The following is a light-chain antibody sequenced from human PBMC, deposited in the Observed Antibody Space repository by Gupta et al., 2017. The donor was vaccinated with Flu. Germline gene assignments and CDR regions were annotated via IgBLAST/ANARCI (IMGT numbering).Light chain of an antibody. CDR2: SNN. V-gene: IGLV1-47*02. J-gene: IGLJ3*02. CDR3: AAWDDNLSSRHWV. Sequence: SLLTPPPSTSGTPGPRATVFYSGSNSNIGSNFVYWYQQLPETPPKLLINSNNRLPSGVPDRFSGSKSGTSASLAISGLRSEDDADDYCAAWDDNLSSRHWVFGGGTKLTVL. CDR1: NSNIGSNF.